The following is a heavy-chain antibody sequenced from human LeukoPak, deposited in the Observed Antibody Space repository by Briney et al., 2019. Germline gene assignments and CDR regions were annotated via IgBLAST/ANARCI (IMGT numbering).Heavy chain of an antibody. J-gene: IGHJ5*02. V-gene: IGHV3-48*01. CDR1: GFTFSSYT. CDR3: ARRLYYYGPGSDNWFDP. Sequence: GGSLRLSCAASGFTFSSYTMNWVRQAPGKGLEWVSYISSSGSTIYYADSVKGRFTISRDNAKNSLYLQMNSLRAEDTAVYYCARRLYYYGPGSDNWFDPWGQGTLVTVSS. D-gene: IGHD3-10*01. CDR2: ISSSGSTI.